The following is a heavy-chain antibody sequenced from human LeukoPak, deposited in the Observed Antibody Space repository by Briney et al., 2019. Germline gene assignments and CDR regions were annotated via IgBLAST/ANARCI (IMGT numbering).Heavy chain of an antibody. CDR1: GFTFSSYS. CDR2: ISSSSSTI. D-gene: IGHD2/OR15-2a*01. CDR3: ARDLSLIALTD. V-gene: IGHV3-48*01. J-gene: IGHJ4*02. Sequence: GGSLRLSCAASGFTFSSYSMNWVRQAPGKGLEWVSYISSSSSTIYYADSVKGRFTISRDNSKNTVYLQMNSLRAEDTAVYYWARDLSLIALTDWGQGTLVTVSS.